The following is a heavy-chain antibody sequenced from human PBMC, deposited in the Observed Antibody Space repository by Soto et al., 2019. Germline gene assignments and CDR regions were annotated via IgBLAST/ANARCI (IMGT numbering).Heavy chain of an antibody. CDR1: GFTFSSYA. J-gene: IGHJ4*02. D-gene: IGHD1-26*01. CDR2: ISAGGANT. Sequence: GGSLRLSCAASGFTFSSYAMSWVRQAPGKGLEWVSTISAGGANTYYADSLKGRFTISRDKSKNTLYLQMNVLRAEDTAVYYCATHIVGATTQGADHWGQGTLVTVSS. CDR3: ATHIVGATTQGADH. V-gene: IGHV3-23*01.